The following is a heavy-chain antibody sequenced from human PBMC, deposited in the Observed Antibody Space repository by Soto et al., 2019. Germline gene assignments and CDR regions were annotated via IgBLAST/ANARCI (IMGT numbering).Heavy chain of an antibody. J-gene: IGHJ6*02. D-gene: IGHD4-17*01. CDR3: ASRLVSRYGYYYYGMDV. CDR2: FDPEDGET. Sequence: GASVKVSCKVSGYTLTELSIHGVRQAPGKRLEWMGGFDPEDGETIYAQKFQGRVTITADESTSTAYMELSSLRSEDTAVYYCASRLVSRYGYYYYGMDVWGQGTTVTVSS. CDR1: GYTLTELS. V-gene: IGHV1-24*01.